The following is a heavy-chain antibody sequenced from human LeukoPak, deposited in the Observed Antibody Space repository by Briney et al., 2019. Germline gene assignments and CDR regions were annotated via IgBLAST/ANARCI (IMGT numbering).Heavy chain of an antibody. D-gene: IGHD3-22*01. CDR3: AREMTHYDSSGYEDY. J-gene: IGHJ4*02. Sequence: ASVKVSCKASGYTFTSYGISWVRQAPGQGLEWMGWISAYNGNTNYPQKLQGRVTMTTDTSTSTAYMELRSLRSDDTAVYYCAREMTHYDSSGYEDYWGQGTLVTVSS. CDR2: ISAYNGNT. V-gene: IGHV1-18*01. CDR1: GYTFTSYG.